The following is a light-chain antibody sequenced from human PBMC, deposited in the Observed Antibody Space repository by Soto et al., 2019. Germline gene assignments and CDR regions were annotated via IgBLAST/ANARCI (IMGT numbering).Light chain of an antibody. CDR1: SSDIGTYNY. J-gene: IGLJ1*01. CDR2: EVS. Sequence: QSALTQPPSASGSPGQSVTISCTGTSSDIGTYNYVSWYQQHPGKAPKLMIYEVSQRPSGVPDRFSGSKSGSTASLTISGLQAEDEADYYCYSYAGDYVYVFGTGTKLTVL. CDR3: YSYAGDYVYV. V-gene: IGLV2-8*01.